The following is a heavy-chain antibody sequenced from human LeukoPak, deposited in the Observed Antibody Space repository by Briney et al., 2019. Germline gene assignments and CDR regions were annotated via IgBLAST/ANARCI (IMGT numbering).Heavy chain of an antibody. V-gene: IGHV1-2*02. CDR2: INPNSGGT. D-gene: IGHD4-17*01. Sequence: ASVKVSCKASGYTFTSYDINWVRQATGQGLEWMGWINPNSGGTNYAQKFQGRVTMTRDTSISTAYMELSRLRSDDTAVYYCARDNKKSLGDKRYYYYYYMDVWGKGTTVTISS. CDR1: GYTFTSYD. J-gene: IGHJ6*03. CDR3: ARDNKKSLGDKRYYYYYYMDV.